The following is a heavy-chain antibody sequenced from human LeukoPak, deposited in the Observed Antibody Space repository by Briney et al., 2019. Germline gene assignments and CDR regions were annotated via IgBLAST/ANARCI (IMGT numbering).Heavy chain of an antibody. CDR2: INPKSGDT. J-gene: IGHJ4*02. Sequence: GASVKVSCKASGYTFTDDYMHWVRQAPGQGLEWMGWINPKSGDTNYAQKFQGRVTLTRDTSINTAYLELSMLGSDDTAVYYCARDGGLDYWGQGTLVTVSS. CDR3: ARDGGLDY. CDR1: GYTFTDDY. V-gene: IGHV1-2*02.